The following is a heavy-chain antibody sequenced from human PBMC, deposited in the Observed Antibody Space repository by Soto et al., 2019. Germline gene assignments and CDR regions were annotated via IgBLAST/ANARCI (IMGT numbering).Heavy chain of an antibody. CDR2: ISAYIGNK. Sequence: QVQLVQSGAEVKKPGASVKVSCKASGYSFTSYGISWVRQAPGQGREWMGWISAYIGNKKYAPKLQGRVTMTTDTPTSTAYMELSSLSSDDTAVYYCARDTGAPLDYWGQGTLVTVSS. CDR3: ARDTGAPLDY. CDR1: GYSFTSYG. J-gene: IGHJ4*02. V-gene: IGHV1-18*01. D-gene: IGHD1-26*01.